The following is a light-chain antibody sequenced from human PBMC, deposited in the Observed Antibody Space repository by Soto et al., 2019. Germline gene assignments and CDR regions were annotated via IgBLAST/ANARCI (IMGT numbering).Light chain of an antibody. CDR3: QSYDTSPSVCV. CDR2: DNT. CDR1: SSNIGAGYD. J-gene: IGLJ3*02. Sequence: QAVVTQPPSVSGAPGQRVTISCTGSSSNIGAGYDVHWYQQLPGTAHKLLIYDNTNRPSGVPDRFSGSKSGASASLAITGLQAADEADYYCQSYDTSPSVCVFGGGTKLTVL. V-gene: IGLV1-40*03.